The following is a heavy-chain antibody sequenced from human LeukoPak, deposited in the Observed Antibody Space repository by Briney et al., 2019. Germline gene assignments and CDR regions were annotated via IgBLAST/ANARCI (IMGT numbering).Heavy chain of an antibody. CDR3: ARDGYYDSSGYYPPYFQH. Sequence: PGGSLRLSCAASGFTFSSYSMNWVRQAPGKGLECVSSISSSSSYIYYADSVKGRFTISRDNAKNSLYLQMNSLRAEDTAVYYCARDGYYDSSGYYPPYFQHWGQGTLVTVSS. D-gene: IGHD3-22*01. CDR2: ISSSSSYI. CDR1: GFTFSSYS. V-gene: IGHV3-21*01. J-gene: IGHJ1*01.